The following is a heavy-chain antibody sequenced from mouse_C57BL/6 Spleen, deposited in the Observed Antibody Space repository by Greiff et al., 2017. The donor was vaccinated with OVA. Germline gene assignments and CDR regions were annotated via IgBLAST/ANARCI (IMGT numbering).Heavy chain of an antibody. CDR1: GFTFSDYG. CDR2: ISNLAYSI. D-gene: IGHD1-1*01. V-gene: IGHV5-15*01. Sequence: EVHLVESGGGLVQPGGSLKLSCAASGFTFSDYGMAWVRQAPRKGPEWVAFISNLAYSIYYADTVTGRFTISRENAKNTLYLEMSSLRSEDTAMYYCARRGYGSSYSHWYFDVWGTGTTVTVSS. J-gene: IGHJ1*03. CDR3: ARRGYGSSYSHWYFDV.